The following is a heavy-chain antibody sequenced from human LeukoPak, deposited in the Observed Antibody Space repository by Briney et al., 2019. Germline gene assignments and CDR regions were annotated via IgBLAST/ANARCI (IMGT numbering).Heavy chain of an antibody. CDR2: ISAYNGNT. J-gene: IGHJ3*02. V-gene: IGHV1-18*01. Sequence: ASVKVSCKASGYTFTSYGISWVRQAPGQGLEWMGWISAYNGNTNYAQKLQGRVTMTTDTSTSTAYMELRSLRSDDTAVYCCAREQDDPPLGAFDIWGQGTMVTVSS. CDR3: AREQDDPPLGAFDI. D-gene: IGHD3-3*01. CDR1: GYTFTSYG.